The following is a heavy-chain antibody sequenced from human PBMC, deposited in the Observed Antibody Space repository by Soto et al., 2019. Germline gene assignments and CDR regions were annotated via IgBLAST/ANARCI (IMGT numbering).Heavy chain of an antibody. CDR1: GFTFSSYA. CDR3: AKDRQTYYYDSSGSLGDY. Sequence: EVQLLESGGGLVQPGGSLRISCAASGFTFSSYAMSWVRQAPGKGLEWVSAISGSGGSTYYADSVKGRFTISRDNSKNTLYLQMNSLRAEDTAVYYCAKDRQTYYYDSSGSLGDYWGQGTLVTVSS. CDR2: ISGSGGST. V-gene: IGHV3-23*01. J-gene: IGHJ4*02. D-gene: IGHD3-22*01.